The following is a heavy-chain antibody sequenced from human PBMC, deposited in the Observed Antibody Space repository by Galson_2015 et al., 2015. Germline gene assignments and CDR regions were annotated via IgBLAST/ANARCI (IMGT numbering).Heavy chain of an antibody. CDR3: ARGGSGSYYGAYYYYGMDV. CDR1: GFTFSSYS. V-gene: IGHV3-21*01. J-gene: IGHJ6*02. D-gene: IGHD1-26*01. Sequence: SLRLSCAASGFTFSSYSMNWVRQAPGKGLEWVSSISSSSSYIYYADSVKGRFTISRDNAKNSLYLQMNSLRAEDTAVYYRARGGSGSYYGAYYYYGMDVWGQGTTVTVSS. CDR2: ISSSSSYI.